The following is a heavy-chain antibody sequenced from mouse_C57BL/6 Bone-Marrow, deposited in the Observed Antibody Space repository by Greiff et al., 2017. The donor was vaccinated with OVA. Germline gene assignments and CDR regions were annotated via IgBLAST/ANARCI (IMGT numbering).Heavy chain of an antibody. Sequence: EVQLQQSVAELVRPGASVKLSCTASGFTIKNTYMHWVKQRPEQGLEWIGRIDPANGNTKYAPKFQGKATITADTSSNTAYLQLSSLTSEDTAIYYCARRYYGSPFFDYWGQGTTLTVSS. J-gene: IGHJ2*01. D-gene: IGHD1-1*01. V-gene: IGHV14-3*01. CDR1: GFTIKNTY. CDR3: ARRYYGSPFFDY. CDR2: IDPANGNT.